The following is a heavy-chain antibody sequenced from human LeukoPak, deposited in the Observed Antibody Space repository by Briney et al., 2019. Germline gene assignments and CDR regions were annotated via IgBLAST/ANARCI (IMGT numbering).Heavy chain of an antibody. D-gene: IGHD3-22*01. CDR1: GFTVSSNY. V-gene: IGHV3-53*01. CDR2: IYSGGST. CDR3: ARPTYYYDSRGYYYYFDY. Sequence: GGSLRLSCAASGFTVSSNYMSWVRQAPGEGLEWVSVIYSGGSTYYADSVKGRFTISRDNSKNTLYLQMNSLRAEDTAVYYCARPTYYYDSRGYYYYFDYWGQGTLVTVSS. J-gene: IGHJ4*02.